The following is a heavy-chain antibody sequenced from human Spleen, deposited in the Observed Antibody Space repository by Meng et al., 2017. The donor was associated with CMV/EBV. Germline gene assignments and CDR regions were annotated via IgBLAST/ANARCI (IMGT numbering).Heavy chain of an antibody. J-gene: IGHJ4*02. CDR3: ARGRREGSSPPSY. V-gene: IGHV1-69*12. Sequence: VQVVEAGAEVKKPGSSVKASCKASGGTFSSYAISWVRQAPGQGLEWMGGIIPIFGTANYAQKFQGRVTITADESTSTAYMELSSLRSEDTAVYYCARGRREGSSPPSYWGQGTLVTVSS. D-gene: IGHD6-13*01. CDR1: GGTFSSYA. CDR2: IIPIFGTA.